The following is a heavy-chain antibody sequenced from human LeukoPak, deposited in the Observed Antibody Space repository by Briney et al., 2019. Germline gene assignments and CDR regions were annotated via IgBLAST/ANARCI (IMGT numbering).Heavy chain of an antibody. J-gene: IGHJ4*02. D-gene: IGHD2-2*01. CDR1: GGTFSSYA. Sequence: ASVKVSCKASGGTFSSYAISWVRQAPGQGLEWMGGIIPIFGTANYAQKFQGRVTITADESTSTAYMELSSLRSEDTAVYYCASPDTLGYCSSTSCYAFDYWGQGTLVTVSS. V-gene: IGHV1-69*13. CDR3: ASPDTLGYCSSTSCYAFDY. CDR2: IIPIFGTA.